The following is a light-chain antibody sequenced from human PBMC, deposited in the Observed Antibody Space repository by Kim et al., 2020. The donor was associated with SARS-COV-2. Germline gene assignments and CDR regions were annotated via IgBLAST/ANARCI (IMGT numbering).Light chain of an antibody. CDR3: HQTSSFPYT. J-gene: IGKJ2*01. Sequence: DIVLTQSPDFQSVTPEETVTITCRASESIGSSFHWYQQKPDQSPKLLIKYTSQAFSGVPSRFSGSGSGTEFTLTINSLEPEDAATYFCHQTSSFPYTFGQGTKLEIK. V-gene: IGKV6-21*01. CDR2: YTS. CDR1: ESIGSS.